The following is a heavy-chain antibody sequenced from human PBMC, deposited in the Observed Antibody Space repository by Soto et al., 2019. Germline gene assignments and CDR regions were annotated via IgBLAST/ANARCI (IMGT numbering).Heavy chain of an antibody. CDR1: GGSISSYY. CDR2: IYYSAST. D-gene: IGHD2-21*02. V-gene: IGHV4-59*08. Sequence: QVQLQESGPGLVKPSETLSLTCTVSGGSISSYYWSWIRQPPGKGLEWIGYIYYSASTKYSPSLKSRVTISVDTANNPFSLNLSSVTAADTAVYYCARHLPYCGGDCYSLDYWGQGTLVTVSS. J-gene: IGHJ4*02. CDR3: ARHLPYCGGDCYSLDY.